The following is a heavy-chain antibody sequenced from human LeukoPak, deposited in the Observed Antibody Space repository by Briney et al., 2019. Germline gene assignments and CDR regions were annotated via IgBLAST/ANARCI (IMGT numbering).Heavy chain of an antibody. V-gene: IGHV1-8*03. CDR3: AADPGYSYGPLFDY. CDR1: GGTFSSCA. D-gene: IGHD5-18*01. CDR2: INPNSGDT. Sequence: ASVKVSCKASGGTFSSCAISWVRQAPGQGLEWMGWINPNSGDTNYAQKFQGRVTITRDMSTSTAYMELSSLRSEDTAVYYCAADPGYSYGPLFDYWGQGTLVTVSS. J-gene: IGHJ4*02.